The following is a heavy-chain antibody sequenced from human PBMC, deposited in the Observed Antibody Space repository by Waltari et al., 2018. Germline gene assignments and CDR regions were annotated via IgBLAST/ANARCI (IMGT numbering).Heavy chain of an antibody. J-gene: IGHJ5*02. CDR2: IYPKTGGA. D-gene: IGHD6-13*01. CDR3: ARVAESGYSSRWFDV. V-gene: IGHV1-2*02. Sequence: QAQLVQSGAEVKKPGASVKVSCKASGFSFTGYYIHWVRQAPGQGLEWIGWIYPKTGGANFARNLQGRVTLTSDTTVNTVYMELTTLTSDDTAVVYCARVAESGYSSRWFDVWGQGTQVTVS. CDR1: GFSFTGYY.